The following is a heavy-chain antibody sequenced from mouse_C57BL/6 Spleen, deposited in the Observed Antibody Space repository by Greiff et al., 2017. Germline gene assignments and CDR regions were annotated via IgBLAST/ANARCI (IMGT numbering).Heavy chain of an antibody. D-gene: IGHD6-1*01. CDR3: AKASAASYFDY. V-gene: IGHV5-17*01. CDR1: GFTFSDYG. Sequence: EVKLMESGGGLVKPGGSLKLSCAASGFTFSDYGMHWVLPAPEKGLEWVAYISSGSSTIYYADTVKGRFTISRDNAKNTLFLQMTSLRSEDTAMYYCAKASAASYFDYWGQGTTLTVSS. J-gene: IGHJ2*01. CDR2: ISSGSSTI.